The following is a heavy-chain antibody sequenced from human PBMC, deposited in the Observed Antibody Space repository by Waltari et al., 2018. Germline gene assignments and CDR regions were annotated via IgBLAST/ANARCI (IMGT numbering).Heavy chain of an antibody. D-gene: IGHD5-18*01. CDR1: GFTFSSYA. Sequence: EVQLLESGGGLVQTGGSLRLSCAASGFTFSSYAMSWVRQAPGKGLEWVSAISGSGGSTYYADSGKGRFTISRDNSKNTLYLQMNSLRAEDTAVYYCAKGGGVQLWLFYFDYWGQGTLVTVSS. J-gene: IGHJ4*02. V-gene: IGHV3-23*01. CDR2: ISGSGGST. CDR3: AKGGGVQLWLFYFDY.